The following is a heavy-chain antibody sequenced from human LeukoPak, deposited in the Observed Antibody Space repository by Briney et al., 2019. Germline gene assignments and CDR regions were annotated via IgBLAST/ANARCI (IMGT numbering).Heavy chain of an antibody. CDR2: MNPNSGNT. V-gene: IGHV1-8*03. CDR3: ARALTYYDFWSGTYNWFDP. Sequence: VASVKVSCKASGYTFTGYYMHWVRQATGQGLEWMGWMNPNSGNTGYAQKFQGRVTITGNTSISTAYMELSSLRSEDTAVYYCARALTYYDFWSGTYNWFDPWGQGTLVTVSS. CDR1: GYTFTGYY. J-gene: IGHJ5*02. D-gene: IGHD3-3*01.